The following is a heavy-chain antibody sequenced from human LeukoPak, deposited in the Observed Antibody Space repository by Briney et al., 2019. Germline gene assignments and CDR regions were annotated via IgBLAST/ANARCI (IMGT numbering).Heavy chain of an antibody. J-gene: IGHJ4*02. Sequence: GGSLRLSCAASGLSVSSFGMSWVRQAPGKGLEWISCISVNGETTWYADSVKGRFIISRDNSKNTLYLPLSSLRAEDTAVYYCALGYSSGWYPTRGQGSLVSVSS. CDR3: ALGYSSGWYPT. V-gene: IGHV3-23*01. CDR1: GLSVSSFG. CDR2: ISVNGETT. D-gene: IGHD6-19*01.